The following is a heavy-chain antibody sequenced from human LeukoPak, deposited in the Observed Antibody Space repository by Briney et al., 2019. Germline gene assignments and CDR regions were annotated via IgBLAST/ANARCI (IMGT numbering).Heavy chain of an antibody. CDR3: KKDRDWELFNGLDP. D-gene: IGHD3-10*01. V-gene: IGHV3-74*01. CDR1: GFTFSSYW. Sequence: PGGSLRLSCAASGFTFSSYWMHWVRQAPGKGLVWVSRINSNGRSTNYADSVKGRFTISRDNAKNTLYLQMNSLRAEDTAVYYCKKDRDWELFNGLDPWGEEPLATVP. CDR2: INSNGRST. J-gene: IGHJ5*02.